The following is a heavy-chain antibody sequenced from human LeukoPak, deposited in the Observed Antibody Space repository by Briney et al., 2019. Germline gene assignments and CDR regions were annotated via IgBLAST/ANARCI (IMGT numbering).Heavy chain of an antibody. D-gene: IGHD4-23*01. Sequence: SETLSLTCAVYGGSFSGYYWSWIRQPPGKGLEWIGEINHSGSTNYNPSLKSRVTISVDTSKNQFSLKLSSVTAADTAVYYCARALRWYKGGFDPWGQGTLVTVSS. CDR3: ARALRWYKGGFDP. CDR2: INHSGST. J-gene: IGHJ5*02. V-gene: IGHV4-34*01. CDR1: GGSFSGYY.